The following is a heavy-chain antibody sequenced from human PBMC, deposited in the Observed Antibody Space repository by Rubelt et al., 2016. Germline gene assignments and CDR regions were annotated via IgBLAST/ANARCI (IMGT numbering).Heavy chain of an antibody. J-gene: IGHJ5*02. CDR1: GGSVSSTSYY. D-gene: IGHD3-3*01. V-gene: IGHV4-39*07. CDR3: ARIRRITMFGVVKQWFDP. Sequence: QLQLQESGPGLVKPSETLSLTCTVSGGSVSSTSYYWGWIRQPPGKGLEWIGSIYYSGSTYYNPSLKSRVTISVDTSKNQFSLKLSSVTAADTAVYYCARIRRITMFGVVKQWFDPWGQGTLVTVSS. CDR2: IYYSGST.